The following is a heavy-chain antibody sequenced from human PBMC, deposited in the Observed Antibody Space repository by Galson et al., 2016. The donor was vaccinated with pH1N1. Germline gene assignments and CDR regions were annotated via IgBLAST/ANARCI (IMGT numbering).Heavy chain of an antibody. CDR2: ISFDGSNK. J-gene: IGHJ6*02. Sequence: LRLSCAASGFSFSNYGMHWVRQAPGKGPEWVAVISFDGSNKNYADSVKGRVTISRDNSKNTLFLLLDSLRPEDTAVYYCAKDRPQMMLRYFDWLLGDAMDVWGQGTTVTVSS. D-gene: IGHD3-9*01. CDR1: GFSFSNYG. V-gene: IGHV3-30*18. CDR3: AKDRPQMMLRYFDWLLGDAMDV.